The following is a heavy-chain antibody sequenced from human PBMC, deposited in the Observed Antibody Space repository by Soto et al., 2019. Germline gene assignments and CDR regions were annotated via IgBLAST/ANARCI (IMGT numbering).Heavy chain of an antibody. Sequence: GGSLRLSCVASGFTFNSYNMTWDRQAPGKGPVWVSNIHSRSTTIYYAASVKGRFTISTDNAKNSLYMQMNSLRDEDTAVYYCLRDGAVGGREATWFDYWGQGALVNVSS. J-gene: IGHJ4*02. D-gene: IGHD6-19*01. CDR2: IHSRSTTI. CDR1: GFTFNSYN. CDR3: LRDGAVGGREATWFDY. V-gene: IGHV3-48*02.